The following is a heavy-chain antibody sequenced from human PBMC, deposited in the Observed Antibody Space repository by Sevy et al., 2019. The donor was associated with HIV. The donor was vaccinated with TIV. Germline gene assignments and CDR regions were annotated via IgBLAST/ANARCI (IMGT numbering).Heavy chain of an antibody. V-gene: IGHV3-30*18. CDR1: GFSFSYYG. Sequence: GGSLRLSCIGSGFSFSYYGIHWVRQSPGKGLDWVALISHDGINEYYADSVKGRFTISRDNSKNTVYLEMNSLRNEDPAIYFCANAYSGSYSHSYLYALDVWGQGTTVTVS. CDR3: ANAYSGSYSHSYLYALDV. CDR2: ISHDGINE. J-gene: IGHJ6*02. D-gene: IGHD1-26*01.